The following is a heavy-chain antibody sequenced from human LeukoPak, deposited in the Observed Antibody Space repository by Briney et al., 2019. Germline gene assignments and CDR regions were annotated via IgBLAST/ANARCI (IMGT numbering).Heavy chain of an antibody. CDR3: AKQPSSSAPFDY. D-gene: IGHD6-6*01. Sequence: GGSLRLSCAASGLTSSSYAMSWVRQPPGKGLEWVSAISGSGGSTYYADSVKGRFTISRDKSKNTLYLQMNSLRAEDTAVYYCAKQPSSSAPFDYWGQGTLVTVSS. V-gene: IGHV3-23*01. CDR2: ISGSGGST. CDR1: GLTSSSYA. J-gene: IGHJ4*02.